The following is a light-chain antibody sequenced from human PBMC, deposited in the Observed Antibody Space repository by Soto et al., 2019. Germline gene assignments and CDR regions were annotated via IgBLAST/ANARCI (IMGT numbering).Light chain of an antibody. V-gene: IGLV1-44*01. J-gene: IGLJ2*01. CDR2: TND. CDR1: SSNVGRNA. Sequence: QSVLTQPPSASGAPGQRVTISCSGSSSNVGRNAVNWYRQLQGTAPRLLIYTNDLRPSGVPDRFSASRSGTTASLAISGLQSDDEANFYCATWDDSLDGPVFGGGTKLTVL. CDR3: ATWDDSLDGPV.